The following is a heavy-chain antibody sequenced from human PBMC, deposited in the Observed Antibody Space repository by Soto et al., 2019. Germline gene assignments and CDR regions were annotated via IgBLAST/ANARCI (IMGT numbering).Heavy chain of an antibody. CDR2: IYHSGST. CDR1: GASTNYYY. D-gene: IGHD6-19*01. Sequence: SETLSLTCSISGASTNYYYWSWIRQSPGKGLEWIGYIYHSGSTKYNTSLKSRITISIDTSKNQFSLRLGSVTAADTAVYFCARHGSLRRSSTAVAGPFDSWGQGTLVTVSS. J-gene: IGHJ4*02. V-gene: IGHV4-59*08. CDR3: ARHGSLRRSSTAVAGPFDS.